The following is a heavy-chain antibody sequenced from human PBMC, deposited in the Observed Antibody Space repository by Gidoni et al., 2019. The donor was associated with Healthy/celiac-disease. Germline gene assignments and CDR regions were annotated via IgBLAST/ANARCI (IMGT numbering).Heavy chain of an antibody. J-gene: IGHJ4*02. CDR3: ARACTYIRSTSCNGEVDY. CDR2: LIPILGIA. CDR1: GGTFSSYA. V-gene: IGHV1-69*04. Sequence: QVQLVQSGAAVKKPGSSVKVSCTASGGTFSSYAISWGRQAPGQGLEWMGRLIPILGIANYAQKFQGRVTITADKSTSTAYMELSSLRSEDTAVYYCARACTYIRSTSCNGEVDYWGQGTLVTVSS. D-gene: IGHD2-2*01.